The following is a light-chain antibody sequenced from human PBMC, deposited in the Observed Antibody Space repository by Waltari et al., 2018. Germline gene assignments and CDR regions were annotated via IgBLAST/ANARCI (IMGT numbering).Light chain of an antibody. CDR1: QTVVNSDDGYTY. CDR3: MQRLEFPYT. Sequence: DIVMTQTPLSLPVTPGEPASISCWSSQTVVNSDDGYTYLDWFVQKPGPSPQLLMYLLGYRASRGPDRFSGAGSGRNFSLQISRVEADDVGVYYCMQRLEFPYTFGRGTRL. CDR2: LLG. V-gene: IGKV2-40*01. J-gene: IGKJ2*01.